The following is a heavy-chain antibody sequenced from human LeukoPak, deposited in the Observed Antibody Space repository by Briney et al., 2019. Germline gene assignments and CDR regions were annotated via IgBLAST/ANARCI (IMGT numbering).Heavy chain of an antibody. J-gene: IGHJ4*02. Sequence: GGSLRLSCEVSGFTFSRHWMGRVRQAPGKGLEWVASVKQDGRQYYVDSVKGRFIISRDNAKSSLDLQIENLRVEDTAIYFCARGPDYGDRLDYFDYWGQGTLVTVSS. CDR3: ARGPDYGDRLDYFDY. CDR2: VKQDGRQ. V-gene: IGHV3-7*01. CDR1: GFTFSRHW. D-gene: IGHD4-17*01.